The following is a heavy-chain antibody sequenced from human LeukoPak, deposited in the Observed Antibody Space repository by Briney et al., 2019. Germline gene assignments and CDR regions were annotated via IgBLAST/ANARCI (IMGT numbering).Heavy chain of an antibody. D-gene: IGHD3-10*01. CDR3: ARENTLVRGTRDPFDY. CDR1: GDSVSSNDAA. Sequence: SQTLSLTCAISGDSVSSNDAAWNWIRQSPSRGLEWLGRTFYRSKWYYDSAVSVKSRITINPDTSKNQFSLQLNSVTPEDTAVYYCARENTLVRGTRDPFDYWGRGTLVTVSS. CDR2: TFYRSKWYY. J-gene: IGHJ4*02. V-gene: IGHV6-1*01.